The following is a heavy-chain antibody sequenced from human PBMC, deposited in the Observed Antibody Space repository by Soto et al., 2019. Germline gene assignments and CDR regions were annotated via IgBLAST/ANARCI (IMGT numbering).Heavy chain of an antibody. Sequence: EVQLVESGGGLVQPGRSLRLSCAASGFTFDDYAMHWGRQVPVKGLEWVSGINWNSGSIGYGDSVKGRFAISRDNAKNSLHPQRNSLSAEYTAFYYCVKDESINWYSGHFRHWGQGTLVTVSS. CDR1: GFTFDDYA. V-gene: IGHV3-9*01. D-gene: IGHD6-13*01. CDR3: VKDESINWYSGHFRH. J-gene: IGHJ1*01. CDR2: INWNSGSI.